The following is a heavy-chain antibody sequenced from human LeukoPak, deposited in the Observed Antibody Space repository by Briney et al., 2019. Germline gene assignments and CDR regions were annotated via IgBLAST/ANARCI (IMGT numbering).Heavy chain of an antibody. Sequence: ASVKVSCKVSGHTLTELCMHWVRQAPGKGLEWMGGFDPEDGETIYAQKFQGRVTMTEDTSTDTAYMELSSLRSEDTAVYYCATGGPVAAADSLYFDYWGQGTLVTVSS. CDR2: FDPEDGET. J-gene: IGHJ4*02. CDR3: ATGGPVAAADSLYFDY. D-gene: IGHD6-13*01. V-gene: IGHV1-24*01. CDR1: GHTLTELC.